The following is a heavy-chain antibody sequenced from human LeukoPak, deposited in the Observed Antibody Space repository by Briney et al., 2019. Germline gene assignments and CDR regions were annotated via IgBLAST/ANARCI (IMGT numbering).Heavy chain of an antibody. CDR3: AKEGYYNYAMNWFDP. CDR1: GFTFSSYW. J-gene: IGHJ5*02. V-gene: IGHV3-74*01. CDR2: INSDGSST. D-gene: IGHD1-26*01. Sequence: GGSLRLSCAASGFTFSSYWMHWVRQAPGKGLVWVSRINSDGSSTSYADSVKGRFTISRDNSKNTLFLQMNSLRPEDTALYFCAKEGYYNYAMNWFDPWGHGTLVTVSS.